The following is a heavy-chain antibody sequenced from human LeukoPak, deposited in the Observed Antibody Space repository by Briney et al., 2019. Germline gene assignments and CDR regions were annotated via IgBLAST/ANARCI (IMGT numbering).Heavy chain of an antibody. V-gene: IGHV3-11*04. Sequence: PGGSLRLSCAASGLTLSNYYMSWLRQAPGKGLEWVSYISNIGSTTHHADSVKGRFTISRDNAKNSLYLQMNSPRAEDTAVYYCASDISNKGFDYWGQGTLVTVSS. CDR2: ISNIGSTT. CDR1: GLTLSNYY. J-gene: IGHJ4*02. CDR3: ASDISNKGFDY. D-gene: IGHD3-3*02.